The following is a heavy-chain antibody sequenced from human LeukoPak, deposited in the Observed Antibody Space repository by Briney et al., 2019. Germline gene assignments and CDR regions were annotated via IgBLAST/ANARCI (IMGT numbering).Heavy chain of an antibody. J-gene: IGHJ3*02. Sequence: SETLSLTCTVSGGSISSYYWSWIRQPPGKGLEWIGYIYYSGSTNYNPSLKSRVTISVDTSKNQFSLKLSSVTAADTAVYYCARGLRVLAATVIWGQGTMVTVSS. V-gene: IGHV4-59*12. CDR1: GGSISSYY. CDR3: ARGLRVLAATVI. CDR2: IYYSGST. D-gene: IGHD6-13*01.